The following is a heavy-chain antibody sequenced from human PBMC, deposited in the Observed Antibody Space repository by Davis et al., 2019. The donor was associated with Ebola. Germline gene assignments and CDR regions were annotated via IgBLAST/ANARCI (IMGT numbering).Heavy chain of an antibody. D-gene: IGHD2-2*02. J-gene: IGHJ4*02. V-gene: IGHV5-51*01. CDR2: IYPGDSDT. CDR1: GYSFTSYW. Sequence: HRESLKISCKGSGYSFTSYWIGWVRQMPGKGLEWMGIIYPGDSDTRYSPSFQGQVTISADKSISTAYLQWSSLKASDTAMYYCARLAVVVPAAIPNYFDYWGQGTLVTVSS. CDR3: ARLAVVVPAAIPNYFDY.